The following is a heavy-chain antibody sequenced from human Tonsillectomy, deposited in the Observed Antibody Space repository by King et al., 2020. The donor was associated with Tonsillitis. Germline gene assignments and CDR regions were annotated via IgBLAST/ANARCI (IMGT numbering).Heavy chain of an antibody. Sequence: QLQESGPGLVKPSETLSLTCTVSGVYIRSSSDYWGWVRQPPGKGLEWIGNIYYSGTTYYSPSLKSRVTISEDTSKSQFSLTLTSVTAADTAIYYCANGNYYTGPAAYWGQGTLVTVSS. CDR1: GVYIRSSSDY. V-gene: IGHV4-39*07. J-gene: IGHJ4*02. CDR3: ANGNYYTGPAAY. D-gene: IGHD3-10*01. CDR2: IYYSGTT.